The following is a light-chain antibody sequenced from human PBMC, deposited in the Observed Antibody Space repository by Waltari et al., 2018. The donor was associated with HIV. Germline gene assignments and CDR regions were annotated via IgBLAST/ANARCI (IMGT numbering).Light chain of an antibody. CDR2: KDN. CDR1: ALPDQY. J-gene: IGLJ2*01. V-gene: IGLV3-25*03. CDR3: QSADISGSLGV. Sequence: YELPQAPSVSVSPGQTARIICSGDALPDQYTHWYQQRPGQAPVLVMYKDNERPSGIPERFSGSSSGTRVTLTISGVQAEDEADYYCQSADISGSLGVFGGGTKLTVL.